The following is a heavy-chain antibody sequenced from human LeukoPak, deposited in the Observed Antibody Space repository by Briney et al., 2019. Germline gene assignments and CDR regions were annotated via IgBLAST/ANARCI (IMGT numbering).Heavy chain of an antibody. J-gene: IGHJ4*02. D-gene: IGHD2-2*02. Sequence: GEPLKISCKGSGYTFTSYWIGWVRQMPGKGLEWMGIIYPGDSDTRYRPSFQGQVTISADKSISTAYLQWSSLKASDTAMYYCALYFDTYYFDYWGQGTLVTVSS. CDR3: ALYFDTYYFDY. CDR1: GYTFTSYW. V-gene: IGHV5-51*01. CDR2: IYPGDSDT.